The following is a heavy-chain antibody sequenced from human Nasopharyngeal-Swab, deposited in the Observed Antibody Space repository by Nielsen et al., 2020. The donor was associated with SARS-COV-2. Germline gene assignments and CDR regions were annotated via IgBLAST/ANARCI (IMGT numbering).Heavy chain of an antibody. CDR3: ARGGPTGYCTNGVCYMDY. Sequence: GGSLRLSCAASGFIFSTYDMHWVRQATGKGLEWVSSIGTSGDTYSPGSVKGRFTISRENAKNSLYLQMDRLRAGDTAVYYCARGGPTGYCTNGVCYMDYWGQGTRVTVSS. V-gene: IGHV3-13*01. CDR2: IGTSGDT. D-gene: IGHD2-8*01. J-gene: IGHJ4*02. CDR1: GFIFSTYD.